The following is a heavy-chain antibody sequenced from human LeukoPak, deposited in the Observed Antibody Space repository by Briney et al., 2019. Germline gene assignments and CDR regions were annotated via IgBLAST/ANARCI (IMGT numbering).Heavy chain of an antibody. V-gene: IGHV3-30*03. Sequence: PGGSLRLSCAASGFTFSSYGMHWVRQAPGKGLHWVAFTSYDGTKNYYADSVKGRFTISRDNSKNTLFLQMNSLRPEDTAVYYCARLGEDSYGYQTDFDYWGQGTLVTVSS. J-gene: IGHJ4*02. D-gene: IGHD5-18*01. CDR2: TSYDGTKN. CDR1: GFTFSSYG. CDR3: ARLGEDSYGYQTDFDY.